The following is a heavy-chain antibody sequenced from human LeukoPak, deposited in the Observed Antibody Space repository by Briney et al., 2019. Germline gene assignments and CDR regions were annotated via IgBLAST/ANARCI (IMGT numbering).Heavy chain of an antibody. CDR3: ARDSRPSYDSSGYYYPGDY. CDR2: INPSGGST. Sequence: SVKVPCKASGYTFTSYYMHWVRQAPGQGLEWMAIINPSGGSTSYAQKFQGRVTMTRDTSTSTVYMELSSLRSEDTAVYYCARDSRPSYDSSGYYYPGDYWGQGTLVTVSS. D-gene: IGHD3-22*01. V-gene: IGHV1-46*01. CDR1: GYTFTSYY. J-gene: IGHJ4*02.